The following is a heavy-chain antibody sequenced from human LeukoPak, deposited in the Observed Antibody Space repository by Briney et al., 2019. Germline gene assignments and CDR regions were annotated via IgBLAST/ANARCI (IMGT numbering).Heavy chain of an antibody. D-gene: IGHD3-10*01. V-gene: IGHV4-34*01. CDR3: ASSKPDYYGSGSYYKSWFDP. J-gene: IGHJ5*02. CDR2: INHSGST. CDR1: GGSFSGYY. Sequence: PSETLSLTCAVYGGSFSGYYWSWIRQPPGKGLEWIGEINHSGSTNYNPSLKSRVTISVDTSKNQFSLKLSSVTAADTAVYYCASSKPDYYGSGSYYKSWFDPWGQGTLVTVSS.